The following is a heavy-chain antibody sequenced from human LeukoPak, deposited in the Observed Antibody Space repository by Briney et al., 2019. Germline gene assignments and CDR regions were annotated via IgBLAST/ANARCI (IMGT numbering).Heavy chain of an antibody. CDR3: AKEFPTAAGGTFGY. Sequence: GGSLRLSCAASGFTFDSYAMTWVRQAPGKGLEWVSAISGSGGSTFYADSVKGRFTISRDNSKNTLYLQMNSLRTEDTATYYCAKEFPTAAGGTFGYWGQGTLVTVSS. CDR2: ISGSGGST. D-gene: IGHD6-13*01. V-gene: IGHV3-23*01. CDR1: GFTFDSYA. J-gene: IGHJ4*02.